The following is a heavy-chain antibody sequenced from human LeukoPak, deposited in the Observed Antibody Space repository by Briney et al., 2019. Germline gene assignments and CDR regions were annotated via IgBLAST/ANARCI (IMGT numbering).Heavy chain of an antibody. V-gene: IGHV3-53*01. Sequence: GGSLRLSCVASAFSDKSNYMSWVRQAPGKGLEWVSVSYSGGSTYYEDSVKGRFTVSSDVSKNTPYLQMNNLRGEDTAVYYCASRHCSGENCYAGPLDFWGQGIQVTVSS. CDR3: ASRHCSGENCYAGPLDF. CDR1: AFSDKSNY. J-gene: IGHJ4*02. D-gene: IGHD2-8*02. CDR2: SYSGGST.